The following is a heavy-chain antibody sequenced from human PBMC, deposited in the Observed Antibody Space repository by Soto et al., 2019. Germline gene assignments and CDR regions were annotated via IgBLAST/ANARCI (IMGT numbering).Heavy chain of an antibody. CDR2: INAGNGKT. D-gene: IGHD3-10*01. CDR3: AGDKVGGGLHKGELEY. CDR1: GYTFNSYV. V-gene: IGHV1-3*01. J-gene: IGHJ4*02. Sequence: QVQLVQSGAEVKKPGASVKVSCKASGYTFNSYVLHWVRQAPGQRLEWMGWINAGNGKTKYSQKFQGRLTFARDTPAGTAYMDLGSRGSEDTAVYSCAGDKVGGGLHKGELEYWAQGTWVTVSS.